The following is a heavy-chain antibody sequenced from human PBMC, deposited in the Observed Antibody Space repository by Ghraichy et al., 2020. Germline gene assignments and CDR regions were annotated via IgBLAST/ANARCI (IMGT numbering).Heavy chain of an antibody. J-gene: IGHJ2*01. CDR3: AKNPVAGKWYFDL. CDR2: TSSDGRNK. CDR1: GFTFSAYG. D-gene: IGHD6-19*01. Sequence: GGSLRLSCAASGFTFSAYGMHWVRQAPGKGLEWVAATSSDGRNKDYADSVKGRLTVSRDNSENTLFLQMNSLRTEDTAVYYCAKNPVAGKWYFDLWGHGTLVTVSS. V-gene: IGHV3-30*18.